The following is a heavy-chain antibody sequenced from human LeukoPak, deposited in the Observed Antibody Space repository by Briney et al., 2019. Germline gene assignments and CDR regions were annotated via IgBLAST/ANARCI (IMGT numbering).Heavy chain of an antibody. V-gene: IGHV3-23*01. CDR3: AKAGVGATVFDY. CDR2: ISSSGGST. J-gene: IGHJ4*02. CDR1: GFTFSSYA. D-gene: IGHD1-26*01. Sequence: PGGSLRLSCEASGFTFSSYAMSWVRQAPGKGLEWVSAISSSGGSTNYADSVKGRFTISRDNLKNTLYLQMNSLRAEDTAVYYCAKAGVGATVFDYWGQGTLVTVSS.